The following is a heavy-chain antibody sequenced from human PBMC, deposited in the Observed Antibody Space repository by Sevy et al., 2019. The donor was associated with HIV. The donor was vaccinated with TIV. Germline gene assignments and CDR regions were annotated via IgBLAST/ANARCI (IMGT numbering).Heavy chain of an antibody. CDR1: GFTFSTYA. V-gene: IGHV3-30*04. D-gene: IGHD7-27*01. CDR3: AKDLNWGFDY. CDR2: ISYDGSKI. Sequence: GGSLRLSCAASGFTFSTYAIHWVRQAPGKGLEWVALISYDGSKIFYIDSVKGRFTVSRDNSKNTLYLQMNSLRAEDTAVYYCAKDLNWGFDYWGQGTLVTVSS. J-gene: IGHJ4*02.